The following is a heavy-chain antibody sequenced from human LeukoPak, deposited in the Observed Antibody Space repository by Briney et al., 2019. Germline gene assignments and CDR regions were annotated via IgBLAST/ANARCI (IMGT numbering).Heavy chain of an antibody. V-gene: IGHV1-2*02. CDR3: ARLVLDYYDFWSGPRGGWFDP. D-gene: IGHD3-3*01. CDR2: INPNSGGT. Sequence: ASVKVSCKASGYTFTGYYMHWVRQAPGQGLEWMGWINPNSGGTNYAQKFQGRVTMTRDTSISTAYMELSSLRSEDTAVYYCARLVLDYYDFWSGPRGGWFDPWGQGTLVTVSS. J-gene: IGHJ5*02. CDR1: GYTFTGYY.